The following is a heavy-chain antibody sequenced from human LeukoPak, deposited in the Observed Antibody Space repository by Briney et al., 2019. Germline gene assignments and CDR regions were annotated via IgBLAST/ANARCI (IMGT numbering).Heavy chain of an antibody. CDR2: ISPTGSTT. Sequence: GGSLRLSCTASGFSFSGHWMHWARQLPGKGLVWVSRISPTGSTTSYADSVKGRFTVSRDNAKNTLYLQVSNLRAEDTAVYYCARRGDGGRSFDLWGQGTLVTVSS. CDR3: ARRGDGGRSFDL. D-gene: IGHD4-23*01. CDR1: GFSFSGHW. V-gene: IGHV3-74*01. J-gene: IGHJ4*02.